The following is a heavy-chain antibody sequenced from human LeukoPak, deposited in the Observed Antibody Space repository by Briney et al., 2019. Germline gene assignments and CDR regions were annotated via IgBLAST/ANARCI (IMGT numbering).Heavy chain of an antibody. CDR2: IKGDGTEK. CDR3: ARDTTYSNYCSDH. J-gene: IGHJ4*02. CDR1: GFTYRNYW. Sequence: GGSLRLSCTASGFTYRNYWMSWVRQAPGKGLEWVANIKGDGTEKYYVDSAKGRFTISRDNAKSSLFLQMNSLRPEDTAVYYCARDTTYSNYCSDHWGQGTLVTVSS. D-gene: IGHD4-11*01. V-gene: IGHV3-7*01.